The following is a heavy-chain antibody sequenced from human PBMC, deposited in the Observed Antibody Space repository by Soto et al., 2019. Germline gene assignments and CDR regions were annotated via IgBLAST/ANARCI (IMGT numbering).Heavy chain of an antibody. CDR2: ISWDGGST. D-gene: IGHD6-19*01. CDR1: GFTFDDYA. CDR3: AKQAGWWDLHYYYGMDV. V-gene: IGHV3-43D*04. Sequence: AGGSLRLSCAASGFTFDDYAMHWDRQAPGKGLEWVSLISWDGGSTYYADSVKGRFTISRDNSKNSLYLQMNSLRAEDTALYYCAKQAGWWDLHYYYGMDVWAEGITVTVSS. J-gene: IGHJ6*04.